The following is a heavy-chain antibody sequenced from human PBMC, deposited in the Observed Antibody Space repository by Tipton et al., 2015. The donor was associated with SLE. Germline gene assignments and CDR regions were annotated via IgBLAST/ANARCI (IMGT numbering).Heavy chain of an antibody. J-gene: IGHJ3*02. CDR1: GGSISSSSYY. CDR2: IYYSGST. CDR3: ARDRGGSYSDAFDI. V-gene: IGHV4-39*07. D-gene: IGHD1-26*01. Sequence: TLSLTCTVSGGSISSSSYYWGWIRQPPGKGLEWIGSIYYSGSTNYNPSLKSRVTISVDTSKNQFSLKLSSVTAADTAVYYCARDRGGSYSDAFDIWGQGTMVTVSS.